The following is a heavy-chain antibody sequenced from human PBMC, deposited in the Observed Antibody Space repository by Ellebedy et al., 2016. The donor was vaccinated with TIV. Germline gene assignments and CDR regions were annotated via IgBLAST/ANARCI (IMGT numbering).Heavy chain of an antibody. CDR2: LHYSGST. Sequence: MPSETLSLTCDVYGGSFSGYFWSRIRQPPGKVLEWIGSLHYSGSTYYNPSLKSRLTISVDTSKNQFSLKLKSVTAADTAVYYCARNAFSSSWYQFDDWGQGTLVTVSS. D-gene: IGHD6-13*01. CDR1: GGSFSGYF. J-gene: IGHJ4*02. V-gene: IGHV4-34*01. CDR3: ARNAFSSSWYQFDD.